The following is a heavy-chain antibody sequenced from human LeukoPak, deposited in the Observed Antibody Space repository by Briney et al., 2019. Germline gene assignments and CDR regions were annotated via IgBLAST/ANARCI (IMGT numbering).Heavy chain of an antibody. D-gene: IGHD2-2*01. V-gene: IGHV3-23*01. CDR2: ISGSGGST. Sequence: GGSLRLSCAASGFTFSSYAMSWVRQAPGKGLEWVSAISGSGGSTYYADSVKGRFTISRDNSKNTLYLQMNSLRAEDTAVYYCAKGGDIVVVPAAMFSRNWFDPWGQGTLVTVSS. CDR1: GFTFSSYA. CDR3: AKGGDIVVVPAAMFSRNWFDP. J-gene: IGHJ5*02.